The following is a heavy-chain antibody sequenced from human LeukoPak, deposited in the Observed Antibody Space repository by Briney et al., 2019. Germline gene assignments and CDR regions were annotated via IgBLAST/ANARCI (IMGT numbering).Heavy chain of an antibody. CDR3: ARIATRERPLDY. CDR2: ISSSSYI. CDR1: GFTSSSYS. J-gene: IGHJ4*02. V-gene: IGHV3-21*01. Sequence: GGSVRLSCAASGFTSSSYSMNWVRQAPGKGLEWVSSISSSSYIYYADSVKGRFTISRDNAKNSLYLQMNSLRAEDTAVYYCARIATRERPLDYWGQGTLVTVSS. D-gene: IGHD5-24*01.